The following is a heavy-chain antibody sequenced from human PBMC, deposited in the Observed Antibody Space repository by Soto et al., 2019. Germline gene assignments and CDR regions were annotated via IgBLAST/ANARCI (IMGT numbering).Heavy chain of an antibody. CDR2: IYPGDSDI. CDR1: GYSFTSYW. CDR3: ARHGYTSITAVCDY. Sequence: GASLKISCKGSGYSFTSYWIGWVRKMPGKGQEGMGIIYPGDSDISYSPSSQGQVSISADKSISTSYLQWRRLKASDTAMYYCARHGYTSITAVCDYVGQGTLVNVSS. V-gene: IGHV5-51*01. D-gene: IGHD5-12*01. J-gene: IGHJ4*02.